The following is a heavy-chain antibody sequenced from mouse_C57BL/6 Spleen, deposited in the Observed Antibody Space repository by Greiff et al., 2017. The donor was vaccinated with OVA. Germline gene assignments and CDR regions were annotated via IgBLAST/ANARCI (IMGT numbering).Heavy chain of an antibody. J-gene: IGHJ2*01. CDR1: GYTFTSYW. CDR3: ARNYDGYHYFDY. CDR2: IDPSDSYT. V-gene: IGHV1-50*01. D-gene: IGHD2-3*01. Sequence: QVQLQQSGAELVKPGASVKLSCKASGYTFTSYWMQWVKQRPGQGLEWIGEIDPSDSYTNYNQKFKGKATLTVDTSSSTAYMQLSSLTSEDSAVYYCARNYDGYHYFDYWGQGTTLTVSS.